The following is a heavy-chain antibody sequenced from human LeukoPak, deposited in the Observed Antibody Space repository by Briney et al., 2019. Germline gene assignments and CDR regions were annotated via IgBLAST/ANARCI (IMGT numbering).Heavy chain of an antibody. CDR3: ARDTYSIAE. Sequence: GRSLRLSCAASGFTFSDYWMHWVRQAPGKGLMWVSLIHSDGGTTNYADSVKGRFTISRDNAKNTVYLQMNSLRVEDTAVYYCARDTYSIAEWGQGTLVTVSS. J-gene: IGHJ4*02. CDR1: GFTFSDYW. D-gene: IGHD1-26*01. V-gene: IGHV3-74*01. CDR2: IHSDGGTT.